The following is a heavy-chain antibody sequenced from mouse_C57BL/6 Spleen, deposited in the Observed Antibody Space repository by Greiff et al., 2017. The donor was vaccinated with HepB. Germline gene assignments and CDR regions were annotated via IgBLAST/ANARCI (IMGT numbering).Heavy chain of an antibody. J-gene: IGHJ4*01. V-gene: IGHV14-4*01. CDR1: GFNIKDDY. D-gene: IGHD1-1*01. Sequence: EVQRVESGAELVRPGASVKLSCTASGFNIKDDYMHWVKQRPEQGLEWIGWIDPENGDTEYASKFQGKATITADTSSNTAYLQLSSLTSEDTAVYYCTTAYYGSEMDDWGQGTSVTVSS. CDR3: TTAYYGSEMDD. CDR2: IDPENGDT.